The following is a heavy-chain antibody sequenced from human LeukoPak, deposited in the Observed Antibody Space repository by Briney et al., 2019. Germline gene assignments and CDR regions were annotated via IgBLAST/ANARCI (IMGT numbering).Heavy chain of an antibody. J-gene: IGHJ6*02. CDR2: ISSSSSYI. V-gene: IGHV3-21*01. Sequence: PGGSLRLSCAASGFTFSSYSMNWVRQAPGKGLGWVSSISSSSSYIYYADSVKGRFTISRDNAKNSLYLQMNSLRAEDTAVYYCARDHGDYGFYYYGMDVWGQGTTVTVSS. D-gene: IGHD4-17*01. CDR1: GFTFSSYS. CDR3: ARDHGDYGFYYYGMDV.